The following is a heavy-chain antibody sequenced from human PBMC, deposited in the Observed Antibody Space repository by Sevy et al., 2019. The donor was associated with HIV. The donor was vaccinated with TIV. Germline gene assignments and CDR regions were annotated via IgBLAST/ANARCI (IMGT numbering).Heavy chain of an antibody. Sequence: GGSLRLSCAASGFSFNSYDMNWVRQAPGKGLEWVSSISSVSTIIYYGDSVRGRFSISRDNAKKSLYLQMDSLRVEDTAVYYCARVVGYVSGHYYKYYYDLDVWVQGTAVTVSS. CDR1: GFSFNSYD. J-gene: IGHJ6*02. D-gene: IGHD3-10*01. CDR3: ARVVGYVSGHYYKYYYDLDV. CDR2: ISSVSTII. V-gene: IGHV3-21*01.